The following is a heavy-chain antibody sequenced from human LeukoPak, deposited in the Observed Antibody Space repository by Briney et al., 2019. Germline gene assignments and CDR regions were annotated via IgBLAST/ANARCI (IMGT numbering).Heavy chain of an antibody. Sequence: SETLSLTCTVSGGSISSGDYYWSWIRQPPGKGLEWIGYIYYSGSTYYNPSLKSRVTISVDTSKNQFSLKLSSVTAADTAVYYCARVRFGDAFDIWGQGTMVTVSS. CDR1: GGSISSGDYY. J-gene: IGHJ3*02. CDR3: ARVRFGDAFDI. V-gene: IGHV4-30-4*08. CDR2: IYYSGST. D-gene: IGHD3-3*01.